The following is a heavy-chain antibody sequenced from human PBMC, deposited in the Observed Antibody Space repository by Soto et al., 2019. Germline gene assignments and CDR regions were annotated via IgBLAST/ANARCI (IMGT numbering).Heavy chain of an antibody. CDR3: TRGPWPTSTGTGAY. CDR2: IYNDGTYS. Sequence: PGGSLRLSCAASGFIFKMYWMHWVRQSPGKGLVWISRIYNDGTYSDYADSVRGRFTISRDNVNDTLYLQMNNLRAEDSGLYYCTRGPWPTSTGTGAYWGQGTQVTVSS. V-gene: IGHV3-74*01. J-gene: IGHJ4*02. D-gene: IGHD3-10*01. CDR1: GFIFKMYW.